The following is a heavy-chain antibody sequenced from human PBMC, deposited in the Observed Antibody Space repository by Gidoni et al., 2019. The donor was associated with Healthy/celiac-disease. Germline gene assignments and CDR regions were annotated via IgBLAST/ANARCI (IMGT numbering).Heavy chain of an antibody. CDR2: IYYSGST. J-gene: IGHJ5*02. D-gene: IGHD3-10*01. CDR3: ARGVWFGSRNWFDP. V-gene: IGHV4-59*01. CDR1: GGSNSSYY. Sequence: QVQLQESGPGLVKTSETLSLTCTVSGGSNSSYYWSWIRQPPGKGLEWIGYIYYSGSTNYNPSLKSRVTISVDTSKNQFSLKLSSVTAADTAVYYCARGVWFGSRNWFDPWGQGTLVTVSS.